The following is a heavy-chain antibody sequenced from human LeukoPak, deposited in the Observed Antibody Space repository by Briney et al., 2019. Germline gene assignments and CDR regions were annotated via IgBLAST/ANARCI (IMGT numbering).Heavy chain of an antibody. V-gene: IGHV3-11*01. D-gene: IGHD1-26*01. CDR3: ARGVVGATKAFDI. J-gene: IGHJ3*02. CDR1: GFTFSDYY. Sequence: GGSLRPSCAASGFTFSDYYMSWIRQAPGKGLEWVSYISSSGSTIYYADSVKGRFTISRDNAKNSPYLQMNSLRAEDTAVYYCARGVVGATKAFDIWGQGTMVTVSS. CDR2: ISSSGSTI.